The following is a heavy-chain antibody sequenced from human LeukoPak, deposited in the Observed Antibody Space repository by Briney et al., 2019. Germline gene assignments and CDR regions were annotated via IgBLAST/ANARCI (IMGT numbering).Heavy chain of an antibody. V-gene: IGHV3-30-3*01. CDR1: GFTFSSYA. Sequence: GRSLRLSCAASGFTFSSYAMHWVRQAPGKGLEWVAVISYDGSNKYYADSVKGRFTISRDNSKNTLYLQMNSLRAEDTAVYYCARDWRVQRYGSPYYYYGMDVWGQGTTVTVSS. CDR3: ARDWRVQRYGSPYYYYGMDV. J-gene: IGHJ6*02. CDR2: ISYDGSNK. D-gene: IGHD2-15*01.